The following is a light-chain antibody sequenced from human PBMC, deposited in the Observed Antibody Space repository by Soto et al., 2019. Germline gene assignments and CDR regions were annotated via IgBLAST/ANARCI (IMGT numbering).Light chain of an antibody. V-gene: IGLV2-11*01. Sequence: QSALTQPRSVSGSPGQSVTISCTGTSSDVGGYNYVSWYQQHPGKAPKRMIYDVSKRPSGVPDRFSGSKSGNTASLTISGLQAEDEADYYCCSYEGSNPWVFGGGTKVTVL. J-gene: IGLJ3*02. CDR2: DVS. CDR1: SSDVGGYNY. CDR3: CSYEGSNPWV.